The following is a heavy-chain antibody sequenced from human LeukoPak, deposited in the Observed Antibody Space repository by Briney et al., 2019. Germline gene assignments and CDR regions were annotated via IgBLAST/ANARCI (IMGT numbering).Heavy chain of an antibody. CDR1: GGSISPYY. CDR2: IYYSGST. J-gene: IGHJ5*02. CDR3: ARVMTTHFAH. Sequence: SETLSLTCTVSGGSISPYYWNWIRQSPGKGLEWIGYIYYSGSTYYNPSLKSRVNISLDTSKNQFSLKLWSVTTADTAVYYCARVMTTHFAHWGQGILVTVSS. V-gene: IGHV4-59*01. D-gene: IGHD4-17*01.